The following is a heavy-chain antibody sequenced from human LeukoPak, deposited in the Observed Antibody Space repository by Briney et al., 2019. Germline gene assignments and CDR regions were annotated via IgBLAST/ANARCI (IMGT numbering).Heavy chain of an antibody. D-gene: IGHD3-22*01. Sequence: SETLSLTCAVSGGSISSGGYSWSWIRQPPGKGLEWIVYIYHSGSTNYNPSLKSRVTISADTSKNQFSLKLSSMTAADTAVHYCARHGAYDSSGYYYVSEYPVVDYWGQGTLVTVSS. CDR2: IYHSGST. CDR1: GGSISSGGYS. J-gene: IGHJ4*02. CDR3: ARHGAYDSSGYYYVSEYPVVDY. V-gene: IGHV4-30-2*01.